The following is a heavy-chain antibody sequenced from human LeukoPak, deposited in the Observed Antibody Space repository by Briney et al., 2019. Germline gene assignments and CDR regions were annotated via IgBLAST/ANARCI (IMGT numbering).Heavy chain of an antibody. J-gene: IGHJ6*02. Sequence: SETLSLTCTVSGGSVSSGSYYWSWIRQPPGKGLEWIVYIYYSGSTNYNPSLKSRVTISVDTSKNQFSLKLSSVTAADTAVYYCAGDRHDFWSGYYIKYYGMDVWGQGTTVTVSS. CDR3: AGDRHDFWSGYYIKYYGMDV. V-gene: IGHV4-61*01. CDR2: IYYSGST. CDR1: GGSVSSGSYY. D-gene: IGHD3-3*01.